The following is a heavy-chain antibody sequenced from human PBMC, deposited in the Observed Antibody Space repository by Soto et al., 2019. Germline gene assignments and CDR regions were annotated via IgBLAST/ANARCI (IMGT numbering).Heavy chain of an antibody. Sequence: PGGSLRLSCAASGFTFSSYAMHWVRQAPGKGLEWVAVISYDGSNKYYADSVKGRFTISRDNSKNTLYLQMNSLRAEDTAVYYFARAKAAHYFYGMDVSGDGTTFTVSS. V-gene: IGHV3-30-3*01. CDR1: GFTFSSYA. CDR3: ARAKAAHYFYGMDV. D-gene: IGHD6-25*01. CDR2: ISYDGSNK. J-gene: IGHJ6*04.